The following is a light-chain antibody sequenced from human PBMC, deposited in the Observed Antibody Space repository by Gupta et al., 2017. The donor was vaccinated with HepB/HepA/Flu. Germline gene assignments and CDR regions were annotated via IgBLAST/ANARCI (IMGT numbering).Light chain of an antibody. Sequence: EIVMTQSPATLSVSPGERATLSCRASQSVSSNLAWYQQKPGQAPRLLIYGASTRATGIPARFSGSGSGTEXTLTISXLQSEDFAIYVCQQYNNWPPWTFGXGAKVEIK. J-gene: IGKJ1*01. CDR2: GAS. CDR3: QQYNNWPPWT. CDR1: QSVSSN. V-gene: IGKV3-15*01.